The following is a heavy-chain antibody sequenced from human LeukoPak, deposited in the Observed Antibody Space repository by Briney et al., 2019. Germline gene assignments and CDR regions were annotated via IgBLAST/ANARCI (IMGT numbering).Heavy chain of an antibody. D-gene: IGHD3-16*02. CDR2: ISGSGGST. J-gene: IGHJ4*02. CDR1: GFTFSSYA. Sequence: GGSLRLSCAASGFTFSSYAMSWVRQAPGKGLEWVSAISGSGGSTYYADSVKGRFTISRDNSKNTLYLQMNSLRAEDTAVYYCEKAGKTKSRMITFGGVIVPSGYWGQGTLVTVSS. V-gene: IGHV3-23*01. CDR3: EKAGKTKSRMITFGGVIVPSGY.